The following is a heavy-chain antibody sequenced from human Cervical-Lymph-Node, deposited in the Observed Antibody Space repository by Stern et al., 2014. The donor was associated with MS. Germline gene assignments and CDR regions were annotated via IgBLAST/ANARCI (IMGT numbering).Heavy chain of an antibody. Sequence: VQLEESGPGLVKPSETLSLTCTVSGGSISSSSYYWGWIRQPPGKGLEWIGSIYYSGSTYYKPSLKSRVTLSVDTSTNQFSLKLSSVTAADTAVYYCARRRAAAGAVLFDYWGQGTLVTVSS. V-gene: IGHV4-39*01. CDR2: IYYSGST. CDR3: ARRRAAAGAVLFDY. CDR1: GGSISSSSYY. D-gene: IGHD6-13*01. J-gene: IGHJ4*02.